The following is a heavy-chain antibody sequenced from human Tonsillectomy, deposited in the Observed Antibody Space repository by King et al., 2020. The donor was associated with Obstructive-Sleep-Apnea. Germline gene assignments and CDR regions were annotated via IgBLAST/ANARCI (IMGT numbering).Heavy chain of an antibody. CDR2: ISSTSSTI. D-gene: IGHD3-10*01. V-gene: IGHV3-48*04. J-gene: IGHJ4*02. CDR3: ARDGIWFGDA. Sequence: VQLVQSGGGLVQPGGSLRLSCAASGFTFSTYSMNWVRQAPGKGLEWVSYISSTSSTIYYADSVKGRFTISRDNAKNSLYLQMNSLRAEDTALYYCARDGIWFGDAWGQGTLVTVSS. CDR1: GFTFSTYS.